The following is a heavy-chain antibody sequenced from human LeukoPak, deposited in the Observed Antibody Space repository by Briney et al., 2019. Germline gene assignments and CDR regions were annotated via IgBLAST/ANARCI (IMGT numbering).Heavy chain of an antibody. CDR1: GGSISSYY. D-gene: IGHD6-13*01. CDR3: ARRQRGQQLIFDY. V-gene: IGHV4-4*09. CDR2: IYTSGST. J-gene: IGHJ4*02. Sequence: SETLSLTCTVSGGSISSYYWSWIRQPPGKGLEWIGYIYTSGSTNYNPSLKSRVTISVDTSKNQFSLKLSPVTAADTAVYYCARRQRGQQLIFDYWGQGTLVTVSS.